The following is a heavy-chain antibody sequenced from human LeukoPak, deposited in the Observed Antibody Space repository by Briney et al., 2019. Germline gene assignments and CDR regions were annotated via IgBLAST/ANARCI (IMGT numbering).Heavy chain of an antibody. CDR2: INPSGGST. CDR3: ALSSSPLRPDY. V-gene: IGHV1-46*01. J-gene: IGHJ4*02. CDR1: GYTFTSYY. Sequence: GASVKVSCKASGYTFTSYYMHWVRQAPGQGLEWMGIINPSGGSTSYAQKFQGRVTMTRDTSTSTGYMELSSLRSEDTAVYYCALSSSPLRPDYWGQGTLVTVSS. D-gene: IGHD6-6*01.